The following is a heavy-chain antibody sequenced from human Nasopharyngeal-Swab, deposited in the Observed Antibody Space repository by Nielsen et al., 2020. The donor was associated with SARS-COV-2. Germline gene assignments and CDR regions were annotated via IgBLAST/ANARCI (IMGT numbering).Heavy chain of an antibody. Sequence: GESLKISCSVSEFTFSSYWMHWVRQAPGKGLMWVARINRDGSGTNYADSVKGRFTISRDNAKNTLYLQMNSLRAEDTAVYYCVRGGLGTGLENWGQGTLVTVSS. CDR3: VRGGLGTGLEN. CDR1: EFTFSSYW. D-gene: IGHD1-14*01. V-gene: IGHV3-74*01. CDR2: INRDGSGT. J-gene: IGHJ4*02.